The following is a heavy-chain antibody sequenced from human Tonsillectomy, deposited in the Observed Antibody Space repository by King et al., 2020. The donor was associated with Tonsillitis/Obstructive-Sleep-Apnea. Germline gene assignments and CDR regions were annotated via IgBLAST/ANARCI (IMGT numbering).Heavy chain of an antibody. Sequence: QLVQSGAEVKKPGESLKISCKGSVYSFTSYWIGLGRQMPGKGLEWMGIIYPGDSDTRYSPSFQGQVTISADKSISTAYLQWGSLKASDTAMYYCARQMTTVTTGFDYWGQGTLVTVSS. CDR2: IYPGDSDT. CDR3: ARQMTTVTTGFDY. CDR1: VYSFTSYW. V-gene: IGHV5-51*01. D-gene: IGHD4-17*01. J-gene: IGHJ4*02.